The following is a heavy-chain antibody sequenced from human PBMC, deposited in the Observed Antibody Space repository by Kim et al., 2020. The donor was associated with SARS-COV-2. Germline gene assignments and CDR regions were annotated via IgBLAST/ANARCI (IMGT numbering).Heavy chain of an antibody. CDR2: ISSNGGST. CDR1: GFTFSSYA. D-gene: IGHD3-3*01. J-gene: IGHJ4*02. CDR3: ARARWTTIFGVVDPGYFDY. V-gene: IGHV3-64*01. Sequence: GGSLRLSCAASGFTFSSYAMHWVRQAPGKGLEYVSAISSNGGSTYYANSVKGRFTISRDNSKNTLYLQMGSLRAEDMAVYYCARARWTTIFGVVDPGYFDYWGQGTLVTVSS.